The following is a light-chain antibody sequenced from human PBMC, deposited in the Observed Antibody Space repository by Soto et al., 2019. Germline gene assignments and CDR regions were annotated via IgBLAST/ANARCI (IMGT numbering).Light chain of an antibody. Sequence: QSVLTQPDSVSGSPGQSITISCTGTSSDVGSYNLVSWYQQRPGKAPKLIIYEVSKWPSGVSNRFSGSRSGSTASLTISGLQAEDEVDYYCCAYAGTRTVIFGGGTQLTVL. J-gene: IGLJ2*01. CDR3: CAYAGTRTVI. CDR2: EVS. V-gene: IGLV2-23*02. CDR1: SSDVGSYNL.